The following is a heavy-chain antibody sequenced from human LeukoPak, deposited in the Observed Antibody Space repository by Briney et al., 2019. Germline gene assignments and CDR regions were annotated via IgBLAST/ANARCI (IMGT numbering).Heavy chain of an antibody. CDR1: GYTFTSYG. Sequence: GASVKVSCMASGYTFTSYGISWVRQAPGQGLEWMGWISAYNGNTNYAQKLQGRVTMTTDTSTSTAYMELRSLRSEDTAVYYCARVPTRGYSYGYGFRDYYYYMDVWGKGTTVTVSS. D-gene: IGHD5-18*01. CDR2: ISAYNGNT. J-gene: IGHJ6*03. V-gene: IGHV1-18*01. CDR3: ARVPTRGYSYGYGFRDYYYYMDV.